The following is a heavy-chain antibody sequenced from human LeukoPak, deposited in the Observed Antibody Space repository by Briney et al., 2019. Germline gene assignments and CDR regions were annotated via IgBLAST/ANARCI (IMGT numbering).Heavy chain of an antibody. CDR3: AKDPAAAGNSGEIDY. D-gene: IGHD6-13*01. Sequence: GGSLRLSCAASGFTFSSYAMSWVRQAPGKGLEWVSAISGSGGSTYYADSVKGRFTISRDNSKNTLYLQMNSLRAEDTAVYYCAKDPAAAGNSGEIDYWGQGTLDTVSS. CDR1: GFTFSSYA. J-gene: IGHJ4*02. V-gene: IGHV3-23*01. CDR2: ISGSGGST.